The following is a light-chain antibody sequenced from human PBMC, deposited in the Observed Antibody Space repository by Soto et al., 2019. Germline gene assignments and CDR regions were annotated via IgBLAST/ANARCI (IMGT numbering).Light chain of an antibody. CDR2: DAS. V-gene: IGKV1-5*01. CDR1: QSISSW. J-gene: IGKJ2*01. Sequence: DIQMTQSPSTLSASVGDRVTITGRASQSISSWLAWYQQNPGKAPKLLIYDASSLESRVPSRFRGSGSGTEFTLTISGRRPDDFANDYCQQYNTYSYTFGQGTTLEI. CDR3: QQYNTYSYT.